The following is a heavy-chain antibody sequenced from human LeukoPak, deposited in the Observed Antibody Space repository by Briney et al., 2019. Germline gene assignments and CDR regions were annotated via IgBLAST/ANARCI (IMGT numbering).Heavy chain of an antibody. V-gene: IGHV3-48*03. Sequence: PGGSLRLSCVASGFTFSSYEMNWVRQAPGKGLEWVSHISRSGSTIYYADPVKGRFTISRDNAKNSLYLQMNSLRAEDTAVYYCARDRGTGSNSPYYFDYWGQGTLVTVSS. CDR2: ISRSGSTI. CDR3: ARDRGTGSNSPYYFDY. CDR1: GFTFSSYE. D-gene: IGHD3-10*01. J-gene: IGHJ4*02.